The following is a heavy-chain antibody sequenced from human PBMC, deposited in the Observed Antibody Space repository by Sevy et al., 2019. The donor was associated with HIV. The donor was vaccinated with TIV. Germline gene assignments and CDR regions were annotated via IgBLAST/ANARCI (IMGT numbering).Heavy chain of an antibody. V-gene: IGHV1-2*04. D-gene: IGHD2-2*01. CDR3: ARGGRDIVVVPAAMGPKYYYYYYMDV. Sequence: ASVKVSCKASGYTFTGYYMHWVRQAPGQGLEWMGWINPNSGGTNYAQKFQGWGTMTRDTSISTAYMELSRLRSDDTAVYYCARGGRDIVVVPAAMGPKYYYYYYMDVWGKGTTVTVSS. CDR2: INPNSGGT. CDR1: GYTFTGYY. J-gene: IGHJ6*03.